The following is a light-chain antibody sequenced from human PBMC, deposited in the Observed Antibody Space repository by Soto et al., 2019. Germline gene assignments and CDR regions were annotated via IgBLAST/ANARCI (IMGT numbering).Light chain of an antibody. Sequence: SALTQPRSVSGSPGQSVTISCTGTSSDVGGYNYVSWYQQHPDKAPKLIIYDVTKRPSGVPDRFSGSRSDNTASLTISGLQPEDEADYYCSSYAGTNNLLYVFGTGTKVTVL. V-gene: IGLV2-11*01. CDR2: DVT. CDR1: SSDVGGYNY. J-gene: IGLJ1*01. CDR3: SSYAGTNNLLYV.